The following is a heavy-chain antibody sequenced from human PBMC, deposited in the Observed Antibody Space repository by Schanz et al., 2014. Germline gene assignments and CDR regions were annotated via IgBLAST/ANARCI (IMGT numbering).Heavy chain of an antibody. Sequence: QMQLVESGGGLVQPGGSLRLSCAASGFVFGDYYMTWIRQAPGKGLEWLSYISDSGTYTNYADSVKGRFTISRDNAKSSLYLQMNSLRVEDTAVYYCAASSGWHPSTDYWGQGTLVTVSS. D-gene: IGHD6-19*01. CDR1: GFVFGDYY. CDR3: AASSGWHPSTDY. CDR2: ISDSGTYT. J-gene: IGHJ4*02. V-gene: IGHV3-11*05.